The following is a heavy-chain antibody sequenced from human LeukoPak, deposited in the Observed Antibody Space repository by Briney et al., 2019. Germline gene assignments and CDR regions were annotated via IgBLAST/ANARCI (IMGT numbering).Heavy chain of an antibody. CDR3: ARVGSGWGLDY. Sequence: GGSPRLSCAASGFTFRNYEMNWVRQAPGKGLEWVSYISSSGTTTYYADSVKGRFTISRDNARNSLYLQMNTLRAEDMAVYYCARVGSGWGLDYWGQGTLVTVSS. J-gene: IGHJ4*02. D-gene: IGHD6-19*01. V-gene: IGHV3-48*03. CDR1: GFTFRNYE. CDR2: ISSSGTTT.